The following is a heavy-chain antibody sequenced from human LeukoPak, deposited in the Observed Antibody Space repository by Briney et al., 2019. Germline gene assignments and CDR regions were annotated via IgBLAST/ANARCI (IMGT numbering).Heavy chain of an antibody. J-gene: IGHJ4*02. CDR2: ISGSGTTI. D-gene: IGHD5-18*01. CDR1: GFTFSRYE. V-gene: IGHV3-48*03. Sequence: GGSLRLSCAASGFTFSRYEMNWVRQAPGKGLEGVSYISGSGTTIYYADSVKGRFTMSRDNSKNTLYLQMNSLRAEDTAVYYCAKRIQSAMATGYWGQGTLVTVSS. CDR3: AKRIQSAMATGY.